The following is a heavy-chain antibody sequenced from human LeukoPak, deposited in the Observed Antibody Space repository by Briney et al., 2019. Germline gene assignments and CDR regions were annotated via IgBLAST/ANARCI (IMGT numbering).Heavy chain of an antibody. Sequence: GGSLRLSCAASGFTFSSYAMSWVRQAPGKGLEWVSAISGSGGSTYYADSVKGRFTISRDNSKNTLYLQMNSLRAEDTAVYYCAKDGIVVVPAAMGFDYWGQGTLVTVPS. J-gene: IGHJ4*02. CDR2: ISGSGGST. CDR3: AKDGIVVVPAAMGFDY. D-gene: IGHD2-2*01. CDR1: GFTFSSYA. V-gene: IGHV3-23*01.